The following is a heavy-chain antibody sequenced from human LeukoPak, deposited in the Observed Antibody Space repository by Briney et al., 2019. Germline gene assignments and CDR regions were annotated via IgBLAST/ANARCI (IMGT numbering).Heavy chain of an antibody. J-gene: IGHJ3*02. CDR3: ARGRELLGIQCAFDI. CDR2: VIPMFGSA. CDR1: GGNFNNYA. V-gene: IGHV1-69*01. D-gene: IGHD2-21*01. Sequence: GSSVKVSCKASGGNFNNYAISWVRQAPGQGLEWLGGVIPMFGSANYAQKFQGRVTITADGSTSIAYMELGSLTSDDTAVYYCARGRELLGIQCAFDIWGQGTVVTVAS.